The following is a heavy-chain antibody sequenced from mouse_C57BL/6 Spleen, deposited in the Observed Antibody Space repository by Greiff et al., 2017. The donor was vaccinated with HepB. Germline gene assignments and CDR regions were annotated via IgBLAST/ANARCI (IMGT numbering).Heavy chain of an antibody. Sequence: EVQLVESGPGLVKPSQSLSLTCSVTGYSIASGYYWNWIRQFPGNKLEWMGYISYDGSNNYNPSLKNRISITRDTSKNQFFLKLNSVTTEDTATYYCARGGTHWGQGTPLTVSP. V-gene: IGHV3-6*01. CDR1: GYSIASGYY. J-gene: IGHJ2*01. CDR2: ISYDGSN. D-gene: IGHD4-1*01. CDR3: ARGGTH.